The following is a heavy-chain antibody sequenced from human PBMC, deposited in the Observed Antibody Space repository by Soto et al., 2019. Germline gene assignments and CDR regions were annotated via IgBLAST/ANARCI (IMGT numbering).Heavy chain of an antibody. Sequence: PSETLSLTCTVSGGSISSGDYYWSWIRQPPGKGLEWIGYIYYSGSTYYNPSLKSRVTISVDTSKNQFSLKLSSMTAADTAVYYCARHYYNHGFFDYWGRGSLVTVSS. V-gene: IGHV4-30-4*01. CDR2: IYYSGST. CDR3: ARHYYNHGFFDY. CDR1: GGSISSGDYY. D-gene: IGHD5-18*01. J-gene: IGHJ4*02.